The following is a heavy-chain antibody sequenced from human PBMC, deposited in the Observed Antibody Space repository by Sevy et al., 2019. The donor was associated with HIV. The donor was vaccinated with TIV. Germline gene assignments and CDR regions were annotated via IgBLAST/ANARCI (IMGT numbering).Heavy chain of an antibody. CDR1: GGTFSSYA. CDR2: IIPIFGTA. J-gene: IGHJ4*02. V-gene: IGHV1-69*13. Sequence: ASVKVSCKASGGTFSSYAISWVRQAPGQGLEWMAGIIPIFGTANYAQKFQGRVTITADESTSTAYMGLSSLRSEDTAVRCCARREGYSSSWYYFDYWGQGTLVTVSS. D-gene: IGHD6-13*01. CDR3: ARREGYSSSWYYFDY.